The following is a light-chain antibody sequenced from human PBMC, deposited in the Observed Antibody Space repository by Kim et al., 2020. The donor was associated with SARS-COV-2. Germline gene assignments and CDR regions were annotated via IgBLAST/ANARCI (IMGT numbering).Light chain of an antibody. CDR1: QSIGSW. J-gene: IGKJ4*01. V-gene: IGKV1-5*01. CDR3: QQYNRYSLT. CDR2: DAS. Sequence: DIQMTQSPSTLSASVGDRVTITCRASQSIGSWLAWYQQEPGKAPKVLIYDASRLESGVPSRFSGSGSGIEFTLTISSLQPDDFATYYCQQYNRYSLTFGGGTKVDIK.